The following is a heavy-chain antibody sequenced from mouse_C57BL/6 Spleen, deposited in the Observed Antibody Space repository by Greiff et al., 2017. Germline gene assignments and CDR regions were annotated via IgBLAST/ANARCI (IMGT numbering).Heavy chain of an antibody. CDR2: IYPGSGNT. V-gene: IGHV1-66*01. D-gene: IGHD2-4*01. Sequence: QVQLQQSGPELVKPGASVKISCKASGYSFTSYYIHWVKQRPGQGLEWIGWIYPGSGNTQYNEKFKGKATLTADTSSSTAYMQLSSLTSEDSAVYYCARNDYDVGFAYWGQGTLVTVSA. CDR1: GYSFTSYY. CDR3: ARNDYDVGFAY. J-gene: IGHJ3*01.